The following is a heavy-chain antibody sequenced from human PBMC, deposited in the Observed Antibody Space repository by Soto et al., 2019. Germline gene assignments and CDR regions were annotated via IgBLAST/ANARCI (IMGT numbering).Heavy chain of an antibody. J-gene: IGHJ4*02. V-gene: IGHV3-30*17. Sequence: GGSLRLSCAASGFSLRDYGMHWVRQAPGKGLEYVAAVSDDGSEQYYADSVRGRFTISRDNSKNTVYLQLDSLTTGDTAVYYCARDPTGGYFHYDYWGQGALVTVSS. D-gene: IGHD1-26*01. CDR2: VSDDGSEQ. CDR3: ARDPTGGYFHYDY. CDR1: GFSLRDYG.